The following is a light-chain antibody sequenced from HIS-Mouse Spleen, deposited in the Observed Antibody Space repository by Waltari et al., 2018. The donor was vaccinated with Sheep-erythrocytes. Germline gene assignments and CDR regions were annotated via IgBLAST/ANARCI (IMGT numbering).Light chain of an antibody. CDR3: CSYAGSYNHV. Sequence: QSALTQPRSVSGSPGQSVTISCTGTISAVGVSNFVSWYQQHPGKAPKLMIYDVSKRPSGVPDRFSGSKSGNTASLTISGLQAEDEADYYCCSYAGSYNHVFATGTKVTVL. CDR1: ISAVGVSNF. CDR2: DVS. J-gene: IGLJ1*01. V-gene: IGLV2-11*01.